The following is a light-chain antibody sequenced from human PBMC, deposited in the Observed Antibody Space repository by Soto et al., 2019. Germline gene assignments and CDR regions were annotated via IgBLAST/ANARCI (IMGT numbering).Light chain of an antibody. CDR1: QSISSW. CDR3: QQCNDWPWT. CDR2: DAS. V-gene: IGKV1-5*01. J-gene: IGKJ1*01. Sequence: DIQMTQSPSTLSASVGDRVTITCRASQSISSWLAWYQQKPGKAPKLLIYDASSLESGVPSRFSGSGSGTEFTLTISSLQSEDFAVYYCQQCNDWPWTFGQGTKVDIK.